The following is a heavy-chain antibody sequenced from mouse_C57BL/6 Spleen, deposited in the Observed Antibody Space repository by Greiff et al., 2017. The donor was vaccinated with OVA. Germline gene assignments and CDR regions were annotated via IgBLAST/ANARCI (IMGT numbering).Heavy chain of an antibody. D-gene: IGHD2-3*01. CDR1: GYTFTSYW. CDR3: ARYDGYSRGY. V-gene: IGHV1-72*01. J-gene: IGHJ3*02. CDR2: IDPNSGGT. Sequence: QVQLQQPGAELVKPGASVKLSCKASGYTFTSYWMHCVKQRPGRGLEWIGRIDPNSGGTKYNEKFKSKATLTVDKPSSTAYMQLSSLISEDAAVYYWARYDGYSRGYWGQGTLVTVSA.